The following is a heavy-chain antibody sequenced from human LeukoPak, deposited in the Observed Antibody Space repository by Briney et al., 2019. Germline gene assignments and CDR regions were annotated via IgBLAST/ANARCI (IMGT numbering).Heavy chain of an antibody. V-gene: IGHV4-59*01. J-gene: IGHJ4*02. CDR1: GGSISSYY. Sequence: SETLSLTCTVSGGSISSYYWSWIRQPPGKGLEWIGYIYYSGSTDYNPSLKSRVTISVDTSKNQFSLKLSSVTAADTAVYYCARDQGYGRPSPYFDYWGQGTLVTVSS. D-gene: IGHD4-17*01. CDR3: ARDQGYGRPSPYFDY. CDR2: IYYSGST.